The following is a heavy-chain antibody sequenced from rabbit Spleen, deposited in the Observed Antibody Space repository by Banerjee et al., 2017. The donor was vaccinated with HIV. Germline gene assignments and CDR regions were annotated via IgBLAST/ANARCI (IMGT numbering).Heavy chain of an antibody. J-gene: IGHJ4*01. Sequence: QEQLEESGGLVQPGESLKVSCKASGFDFSRYSINWVRQAPGKGPEWIAYIGPGFGSTYYASWVNGRFTISSDNAQNTVVLQMNSLTAADTATYFCAREDVGGSISLWGPGTLVTVS. CDR1: GFDFSRYS. CDR3: AREDVGGSISL. CDR2: IGPGFGST. D-gene: IGHD1-1*01. V-gene: IGHV1S47*01.